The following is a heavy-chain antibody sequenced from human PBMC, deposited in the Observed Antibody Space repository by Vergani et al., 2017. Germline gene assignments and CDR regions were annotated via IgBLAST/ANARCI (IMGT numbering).Heavy chain of an antibody. D-gene: IGHD4-11*01. CDR3: ARVNTETNGHLYYYDYMDV. J-gene: IGHJ6*03. V-gene: IGHV4-34*01. Sequence: QVQLQQWGGGLLKPSETLSLTCVVNGGSFTSYHWTWIRQSPGEGLEWVGDIDHTGRPDYTPSLKSRLTMSVDKSRNQFSLTLNSVTATDTAIYFCARVNTETNGHLYYYDYMDVWGQGTAVTVS. CDR1: GGSFTSYH. CDR2: IDHTGRP.